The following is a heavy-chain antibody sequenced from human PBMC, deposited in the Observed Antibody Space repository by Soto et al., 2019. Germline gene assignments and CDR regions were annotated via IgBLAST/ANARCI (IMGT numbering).Heavy chain of an antibody. CDR1: GFTFSSYS. Sequence: AESLTLSCAASGFTFSSYSMNWVRQAPGKGLEWVGYISSSSSTIYYADSVKGRFTISRDNAKNSLYLQMNSLRDEDRAVYYWARDQKALIVVVPAARMAVWGQGTTATVSS. V-gene: IGHV3-48*02. CDR2: ISSSSSTI. J-gene: IGHJ6*02. CDR3: ARDQKALIVVVPAARMAV. D-gene: IGHD2-2*01.